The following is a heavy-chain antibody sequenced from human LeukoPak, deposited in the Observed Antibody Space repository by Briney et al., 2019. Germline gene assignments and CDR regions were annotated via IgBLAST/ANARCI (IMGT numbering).Heavy chain of an antibody. CDR2: IYTSGST. V-gene: IGHV4-61*02. CDR1: GGSISSGTYY. D-gene: IGHD3-10*01. CDR3: ARDFISPYMDV. Sequence: SETLSLTCTVSGGSISSGTYYWTWIRQPAGKGLEWIGRIYTSGSTNYNPSLKSRVTMSVDTSKNQFSLKLSSVTAADTAVYYCARDFISPYMDVWGKGTTVTVSS. J-gene: IGHJ6*03.